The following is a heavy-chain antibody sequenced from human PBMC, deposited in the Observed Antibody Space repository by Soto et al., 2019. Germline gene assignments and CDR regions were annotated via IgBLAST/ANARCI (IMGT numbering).Heavy chain of an antibody. Sequence: QVTLKESGPVLVKPTETLTLTCTVSEFSLSNARMGVSWIRQPPGKALEWLAHIFSNDEKSYSTSLRSSLTISKDTSKRQLVLTITHMDPVDTATYYCARIAGDSSPGENGDWYFDLWGRGTLVTVSS. J-gene: IGHJ2*01. D-gene: IGHD3-22*01. V-gene: IGHV2-26*01. CDR3: ARIAGDSSPGENGDWYFDL. CDR1: EFSLSNARMG. CDR2: IFSNDEK.